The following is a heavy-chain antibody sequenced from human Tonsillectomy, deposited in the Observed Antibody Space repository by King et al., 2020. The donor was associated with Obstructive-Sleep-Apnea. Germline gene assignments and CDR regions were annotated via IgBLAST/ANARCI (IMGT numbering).Heavy chain of an antibody. D-gene: IGHD5-24*01. CDR2: IYYSGST. V-gene: IGHV4-30-4*01. CDR3: ARKGKWLQSLPFDY. J-gene: IGHJ4*02. CDR1: GGSISSGDYY. Sequence: VQLQESGPGLVKPSQTLSLTCTVSGGSISSGDYYWNWIRQPPGKGLEWIGYIYYSGSTYYNPSLKSLVTISLETSKNQFSLKVNSMTDADTAVYYCARKGKWLQSLPFDYWGQGTLVTVSA.